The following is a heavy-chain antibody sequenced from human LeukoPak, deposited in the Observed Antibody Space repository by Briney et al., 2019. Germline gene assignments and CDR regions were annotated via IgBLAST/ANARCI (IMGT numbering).Heavy chain of an antibody. Sequence: GGSLRLSCAASGFTFSRNGMTWVRQAPGKGLEWVSAISGSGGSTYYADSMKGRFTISRDNSKNTLYLQMNSLSAEDTAVYYCAKDRRAGSYDYWGQGTLVTVSS. D-gene: IGHD3-10*01. CDR2: ISGSGGST. CDR3: AKDRRAGSYDY. V-gene: IGHV3-23*01. CDR1: GFTFSRNG. J-gene: IGHJ4*02.